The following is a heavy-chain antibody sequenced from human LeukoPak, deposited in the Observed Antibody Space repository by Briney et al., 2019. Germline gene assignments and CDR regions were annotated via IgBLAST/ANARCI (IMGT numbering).Heavy chain of an antibody. CDR3: TYGDYHYFDY. V-gene: IGHV4-34*03. D-gene: IGHD4-17*01. J-gene: IGHJ4*02. CDR1: GGSFSGYY. CDR2: INHSGST. Sequence: PSETLSLTCAVYGGSFSGYYWSWIRQPPGKGLEWIGEINHSGSTNYNPSLKSRVTISVDTSKNQFSLKLSSVTAADTAVYYCTYGDYHYFDYWGQGTLVTVSS.